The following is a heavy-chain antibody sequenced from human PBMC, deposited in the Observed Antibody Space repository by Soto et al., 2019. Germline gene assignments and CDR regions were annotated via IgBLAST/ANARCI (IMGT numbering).Heavy chain of an antibody. J-gene: IGHJ4*02. V-gene: IGHV3-23*01. CDR2: ISSGGST. CDR1: GFTFTSCA. CDR3: AKRRGGGGHFDX. Sequence: PGGSLRLSFAASGFTFTSCAMGWVRQAPGKGLEGVSFISSGGSTYYADAVRGRFTISRDNSKDALSLQINSLRAEDTAVYYCAKRRGGGGHFDXWGQGAMVTVSX. D-gene: IGHD2-15*01.